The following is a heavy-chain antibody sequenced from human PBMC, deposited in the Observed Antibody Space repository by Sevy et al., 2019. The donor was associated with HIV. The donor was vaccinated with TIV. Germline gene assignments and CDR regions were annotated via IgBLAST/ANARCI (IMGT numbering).Heavy chain of an antibody. J-gene: IGHJ4*02. D-gene: IGHD6-13*01. Sequence: GGFLRLSCVVSGYSFSSYAISWVRQAPGKGLEWVSTINGRGGSTYYADSVKGRFTISRDNPKNTLFLQMINLRVDDTAIYYCARPCPRIAAAASAFYDNWGQGTLVTVSS. CDR2: INGRGGST. CDR1: GYSFSSYA. V-gene: IGHV3-23*01. CDR3: ARPCPRIAAAASAFYDN.